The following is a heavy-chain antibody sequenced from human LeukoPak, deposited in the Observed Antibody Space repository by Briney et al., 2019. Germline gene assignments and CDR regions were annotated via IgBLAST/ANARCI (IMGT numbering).Heavy chain of an antibody. CDR3: ARAADDDYGDYTPSAFDI. V-gene: IGHV3-30-3*01. Sequence: GSLRLSCAASGFTFSSYAMHWVRQAPGKGLEWVAVISYDGSNKYYADSVKGRFTISRDNSKNTLYLQMNSLRAEDTAVYYCARAADDDYGDYTPSAFDIWGQGTMVTVSS. D-gene: IGHD4-17*01. CDR2: ISYDGSNK. J-gene: IGHJ3*02. CDR1: GFTFSSYA.